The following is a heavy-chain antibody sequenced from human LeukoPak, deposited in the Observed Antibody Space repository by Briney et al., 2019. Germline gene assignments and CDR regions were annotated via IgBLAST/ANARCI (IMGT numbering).Heavy chain of an antibody. CDR1: GFTVSSNY. J-gene: IGHJ4*02. CDR2: IYSGGST. Sequence: GGSLRLSCAASGFTVSSNYMSWVRQAPGKGLEWVSVIYSGGSTYYADSVKGRFTISRDNSKNTLYPQMNSLRAEDTAVYYCARAGLLWFGELLLDYWGQGTLVTVSS. V-gene: IGHV3-66*01. D-gene: IGHD3-10*01. CDR3: ARAGLLWFGELLLDY.